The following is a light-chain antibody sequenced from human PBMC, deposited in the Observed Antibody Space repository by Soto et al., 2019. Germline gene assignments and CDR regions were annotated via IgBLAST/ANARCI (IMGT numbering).Light chain of an antibody. J-gene: IGKJ4*01. CDR3: QQVNSYPLT. CDR2: AAS. CDR1: QSIGSR. V-gene: IGKV1-5*01. Sequence: DIQMTQSPFTLSASVGDRVTITCRASQSIGSRLAWYQQKPGRAPKLLIYAASTLYTGVPSRFSGSGYGTEFTLTISSLQPEDFATYYCQQVNSYPLTFGGGTKVDIK.